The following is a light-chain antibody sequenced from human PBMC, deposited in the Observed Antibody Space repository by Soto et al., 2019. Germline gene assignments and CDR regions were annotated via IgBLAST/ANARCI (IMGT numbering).Light chain of an antibody. CDR1: QDILNY. CDR3: QQYASNVAT. J-gene: IGKJ2*01. Sequence: DIQMTQSPSSLSASVGDRVTITCRASQDILNYLAWFQQKPGKAPKSLIYGASSLHSGVPSRFSGSGFGTDFRLTISSLQPEDFAPSYCQQYASNVATFGQGTTLEV. V-gene: IGKV1-16*01. CDR2: GAS.